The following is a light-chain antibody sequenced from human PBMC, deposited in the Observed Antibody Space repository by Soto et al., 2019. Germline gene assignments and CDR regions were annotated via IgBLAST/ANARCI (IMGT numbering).Light chain of an antibody. J-gene: IGKJ1*01. V-gene: IGKV3-20*01. Sequence: DIVLTQSPGILSLSPGARATLSCRASQTVAYTSLAWYQQRPGQAPRLLIYGTSTRATGTPDRFIGSGSGTAFTLTISRLEPEDFAVYYCQPYVTTPRTFGQGTKVE. CDR3: QPYVTTPRT. CDR2: GTS. CDR1: QTVAYTS.